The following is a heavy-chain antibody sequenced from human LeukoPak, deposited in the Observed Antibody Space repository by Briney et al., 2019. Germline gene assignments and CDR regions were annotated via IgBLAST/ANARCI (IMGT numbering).Heavy chain of an antibody. V-gene: IGHV4-4*07. J-gene: IGHJ5*02. D-gene: IGHD6-13*01. CDR1: GGSISSYY. Sequence: SETLSLTCTVSGGSISSYYWSWIRQPAGKGLEWIGRIYTSGSTNYNPSLKSRVTISVDTSKNQFSLKLSSVTAADTAVYYCARAYSSSWHNWFDPWGQGTLVTVSS. CDR3: ARAYSSSWHNWFDP. CDR2: IYTSGST.